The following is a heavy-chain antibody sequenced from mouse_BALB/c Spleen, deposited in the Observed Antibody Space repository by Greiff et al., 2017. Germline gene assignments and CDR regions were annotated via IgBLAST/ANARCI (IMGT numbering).Heavy chain of an antibody. V-gene: IGHV1S81*02. CDR2: INPSNGRT. Sequence: QVQLQQPGAELVKPGASVKLSCTASGYTFTSYWMHWVKQRPGQGLEWIGEINPSNGRTNYNEKFKSKATLTVDKSSSTAYMQLSSLTSEDSAVYYSANDYDDAMDYWGEGNAVTVAS. D-gene: IGHD2-4*01. CDR3: ANDYDDAMDY. CDR1: GYTFTSYW. J-gene: IGHJ4*01.